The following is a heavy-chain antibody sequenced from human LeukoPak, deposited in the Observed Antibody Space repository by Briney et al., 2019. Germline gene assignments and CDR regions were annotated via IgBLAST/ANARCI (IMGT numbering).Heavy chain of an antibody. CDR2: IIPIFGTA. J-gene: IGHJ4*02. CDR3: ARGRTGGLGD. D-gene: IGHD7-27*01. Sequence: GASVKVSCKASGGTFSSYATSWVRQAPGQGLEWMGGIIPIFGTANYAQKFQGRVTITADESTSTAYMELSSLRSEDTAVYYCARGRTGGLGDWGQGTLVTVSS. V-gene: IGHV1-69*13. CDR1: GGTFSSYA.